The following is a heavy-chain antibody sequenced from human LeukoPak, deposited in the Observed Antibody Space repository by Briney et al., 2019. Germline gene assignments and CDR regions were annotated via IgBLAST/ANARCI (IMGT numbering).Heavy chain of an antibody. CDR1: GGSISSSSYY. CDR3: ARTGNSNYGGDY. Sequence: PSETLSLTCIVSGGSISSSSYYWGWIRQPPGKGLEWIGSIYYSGSTYYNPSLKSRVTISVDTSKNQFSLKLSSLTAADTAVYYCARTGNSNYGGDYWGQGTLVTVSS. D-gene: IGHD4-11*01. CDR2: IYYSGST. J-gene: IGHJ4*02. V-gene: IGHV4-39*01.